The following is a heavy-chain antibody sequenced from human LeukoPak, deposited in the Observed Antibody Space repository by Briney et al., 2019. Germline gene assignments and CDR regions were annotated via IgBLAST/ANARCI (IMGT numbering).Heavy chain of an antibody. CDR1: GGSFSNYY. CDR3: ARGPTVAYCGGDCYSDFDY. D-gene: IGHD2-21*02. CDR2: INHSGST. V-gene: IGHV4-34*01. Sequence: SETLSLTCAVYGGSFSNYYWDWIRQPPGKGLEWIGEINHSGSTNYNPSLKSRVTISLDTSKNQFSLKLSSVTAADTAVYYCARGPTVAYCGGDCYSDFDYWGQGTLVTVSS. J-gene: IGHJ4*02.